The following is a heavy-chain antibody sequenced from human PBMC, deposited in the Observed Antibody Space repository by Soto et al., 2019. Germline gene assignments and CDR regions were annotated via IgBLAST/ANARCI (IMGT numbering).Heavy chain of an antibody. CDR2: IWYDGSNK. CDR1: GFTFSSYG. Sequence: QVQLVESGGGVVQPGRSLRLSCAASGFTFSSYGMHWVRQAPGKGLEWVAVIWYDGSNKYYADSVKGRFTISRDNSKNTMYQQMSSLRAEDTAVYYCAKDGHPLTNDAFDSWGQGTMVTVSS. CDR3: AKDGHPLTNDAFDS. J-gene: IGHJ3*02. V-gene: IGHV3-33*06.